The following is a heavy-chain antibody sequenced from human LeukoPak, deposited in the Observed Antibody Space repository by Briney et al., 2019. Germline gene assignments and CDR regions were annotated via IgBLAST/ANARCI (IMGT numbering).Heavy chain of an antibody. Sequence: GKSLRLSCAASGFTFSSYGMHWVRQAPGKGLEWVAVISYDGSNKYYADSVKGRFTISGDNSKNTLYLQMNSLRAEDTAVYYCAKDQYSSGGRYYYYGMDVWGQGTTVTVSS. D-gene: IGHD6-19*01. CDR2: ISYDGSNK. V-gene: IGHV3-30*18. CDR1: GFTFSSYG. CDR3: AKDQYSSGGRYYYYGMDV. J-gene: IGHJ6*02.